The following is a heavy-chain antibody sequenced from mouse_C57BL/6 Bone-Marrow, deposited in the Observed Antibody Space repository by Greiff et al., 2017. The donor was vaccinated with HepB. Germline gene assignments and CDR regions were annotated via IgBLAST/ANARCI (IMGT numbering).Heavy chain of an antibody. Sequence: QVHVKQPGAELVRPGSSVKLSCKASGYTFTSYWMHWVKQRPIQGLEWIGNIDPSDSETHYNQKFKDKATLTVDKSSSTAYMQLSSLTSEDSAVYYCARGIFYYFDYWGQGTTLTVSS. CDR1: GYTFTSYW. CDR3: ARGIFYYFDY. V-gene: IGHV1-52*01. CDR2: IDPSDSET. J-gene: IGHJ2*01.